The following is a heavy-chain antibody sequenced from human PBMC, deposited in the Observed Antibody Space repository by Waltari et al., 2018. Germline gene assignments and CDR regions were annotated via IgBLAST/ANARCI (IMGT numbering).Heavy chain of an antibody. D-gene: IGHD2-15*01. Sequence: WGIWDRQPPGKRRDRIGQVRGSGRTNYNPSFPSRLTISLDTSTHQFALKMTSATAADTALYYCARDRGRGLYLDTWGQGILVTVSP. CDR1: W. CDR2: VRGSGRT. V-gene: IGHV4-4*02. J-gene: IGHJ4*02. CDR3: ARDRGRGLYLDT.